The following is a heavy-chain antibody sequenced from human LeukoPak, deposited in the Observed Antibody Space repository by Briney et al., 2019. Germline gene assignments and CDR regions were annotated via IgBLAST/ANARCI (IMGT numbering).Heavy chain of an antibody. CDR2: IRSKANSYAT. D-gene: IGHD6-6*01. V-gene: IGHV3-73*01. CDR1: GFTFRSYG. Sequence: GGSLRLSCAASGFTFRSYGMHWVRQASGKGLEWVGRIRSKANSYATAYAASVKGRFTISRDDSKNTAYLQMNSLKTEDTAVYYCTRLSPTGSSSSKDDWFDPWGQGTLVTVSS. J-gene: IGHJ5*02. CDR3: TRLSPTGSSSSKDDWFDP.